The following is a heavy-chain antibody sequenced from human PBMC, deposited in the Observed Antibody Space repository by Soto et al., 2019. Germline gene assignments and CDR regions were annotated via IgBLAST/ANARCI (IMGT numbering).Heavy chain of an antibody. CDR2: INSDGSSK. V-gene: IGHV3-74*01. D-gene: IGHD4-17*01. Sequence: EVQLVESGGGLVQPGGSLRLSCAASGLTFSSYWMHWVRQAPGKGLVWVSRINSDGSSKSYADSVKDRFTISTDNAKNTLYLKMNSLRAEDTAVYYCALSHTVTTDYWGQGTLVTVSS. CDR1: GLTFSSYW. CDR3: ALSHTVTTDY. J-gene: IGHJ4*02.